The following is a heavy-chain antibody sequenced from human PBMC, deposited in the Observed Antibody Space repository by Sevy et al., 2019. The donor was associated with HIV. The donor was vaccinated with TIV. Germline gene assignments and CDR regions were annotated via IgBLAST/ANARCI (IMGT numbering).Heavy chain of an antibody. Sequence: GESLKISCAASGFTFSSYAMSWVRQAPGKGLEWVSAISGSGGSTYYGDSVKGRFTISRDNSKNTLYMQMNSLRAEDTAVYYCAKDPIVVVPAAMEADAFDIWGQGTMVTVSS. V-gene: IGHV3-23*01. CDR1: GFTFSSYA. D-gene: IGHD2-2*01. CDR2: ISGSGGST. J-gene: IGHJ3*02. CDR3: AKDPIVVVPAAMEADAFDI.